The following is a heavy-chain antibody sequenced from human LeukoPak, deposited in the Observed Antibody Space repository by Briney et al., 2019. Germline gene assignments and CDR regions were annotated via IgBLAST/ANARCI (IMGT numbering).Heavy chain of an antibody. V-gene: IGHV4-59*01. CDR2: VYYTGTT. J-gene: IGHJ2*01. D-gene: IGHD6-19*01. CDR1: GVSISPDY. Sequence: SETLSLTCTVSGVSISPDYWGWIRQPPGKGLEWIAYVYYTGTTNFNPSLKSRFSISVDASRNQLSLRLTSVTAADTAVYYCARLRRVTVATYNYYYLDLWGRGTLVTVSS. CDR3: ARLRRVTVATYNYYYLDL.